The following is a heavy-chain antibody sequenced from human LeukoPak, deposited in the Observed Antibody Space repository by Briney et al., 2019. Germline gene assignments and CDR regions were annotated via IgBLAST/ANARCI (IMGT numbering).Heavy chain of an antibody. V-gene: IGHV3-23*01. CDR1: GFTFSNYA. CDR2: IDSGGGT. J-gene: IGHJ6*03. D-gene: IGHD6-6*01. CDR3: AKVAARPYMDV. Sequence: SGGSLRLSCAASGFTFSNYAMGWVRQVPGKGLEWVSAIDSGGGTYYADSVKGRFTISRDNSKNTLYLQMNSLRAEDTAVYYCAKVAARPYMDVWGKGTTVTVSS.